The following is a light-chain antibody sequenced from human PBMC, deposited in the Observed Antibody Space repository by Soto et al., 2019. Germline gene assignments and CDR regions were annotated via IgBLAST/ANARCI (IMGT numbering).Light chain of an antibody. CDR1: SGDVGGYNL. J-gene: IGLJ1*01. CDR2: EVT. V-gene: IGLV2-23*02. Sequence: QSVLTQPASVSGSPGQSITIPCTGTSGDVGGYNLVSWYQQHPGKAPQLMIYEVTERPSGVSNRFSGSKSGNTASLTISGLQPDAEADYYCCSYAGNSEVFGTWNKVTVL. CDR3: CSYAGNSEV.